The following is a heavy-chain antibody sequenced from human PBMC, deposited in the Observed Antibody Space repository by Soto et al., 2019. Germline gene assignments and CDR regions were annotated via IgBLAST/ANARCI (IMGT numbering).Heavy chain of an antibody. CDR1: GGTFSPYI. CDR2: IIPIPDIT. D-gene: IGHD3-3*01. Sequence: QVQLVQSGAEVRKPGSSVKVSCKAPGGTFSPYIISWVRQAPGQGLEWMGRIIPIPDITNYAQKFQGRVTVTADRSTSTAYMELTSLKSEDTALYYCARDRITTRGDAFDLWGQGTMVTVSS. J-gene: IGHJ3*01. V-gene: IGHV1-69*08. CDR3: ARDRITTRGDAFDL.